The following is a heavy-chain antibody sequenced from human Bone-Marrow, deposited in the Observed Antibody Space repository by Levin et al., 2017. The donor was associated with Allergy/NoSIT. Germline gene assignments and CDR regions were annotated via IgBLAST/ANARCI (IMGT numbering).Heavy chain of an antibody. D-gene: IGHD5-18*01. CDR3: ARDRIQIWSYVGTFDI. CDR2: ISYDGNIK. V-gene: IGHV3-30-3*01. Sequence: SCAASGFTLSSYSMHWVRQAPGKGLEWVAIISYDGNIKDYVDSVKGRFTISRESSKNALFLQMNSLRPEDTAVYYCARDRIQIWSYVGTFDIWGRGTMVTVSS. J-gene: IGHJ3*02. CDR1: GFTLSSYS.